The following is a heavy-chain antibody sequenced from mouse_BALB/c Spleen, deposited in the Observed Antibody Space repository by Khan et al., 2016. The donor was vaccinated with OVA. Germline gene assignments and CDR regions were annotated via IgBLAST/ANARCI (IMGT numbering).Heavy chain of an antibody. CDR3: ARDGAYYRNDGWFAY. D-gene: IGHD2-14*01. V-gene: IGHV1-4*01. CDR2: INPSSAYT. CDR1: GYTFTSYT. J-gene: IGHJ3*01. Sequence: VKLKQSGAELARPGASVKMSCKASGYTFTSYTIHWIKQRPGQGLEWIGFINPSSAYTNYNQKFKNKATLTADKSSTTAYMQLSSLTSDDSAVYYCARDGAYYRNDGWFAYWGQGTLVTVSA.